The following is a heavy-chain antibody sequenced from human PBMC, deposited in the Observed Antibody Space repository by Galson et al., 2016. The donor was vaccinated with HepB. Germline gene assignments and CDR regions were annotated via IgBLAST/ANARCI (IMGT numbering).Heavy chain of an antibody. D-gene: IGHD2-15*01. Sequence: CAISGDSVSTNIASWNWIRQSPSRGLEWLGRTYYRSKGDNEYELTGRSRITITQDTSKNQYALQLNSVTPEETAVYFCARRSAPLDNFDIWGQGTAVTVSS. J-gene: IGHJ3*02. CDR3: ARRSAPLDNFDI. CDR1: GDSVSTNIAS. CDR2: TYYRSKGDN. V-gene: IGHV6-1*01.